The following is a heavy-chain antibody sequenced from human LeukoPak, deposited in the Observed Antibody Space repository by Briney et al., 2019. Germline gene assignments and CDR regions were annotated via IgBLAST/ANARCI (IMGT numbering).Heavy chain of an antibody. D-gene: IGHD3-3*01. V-gene: IGHV3-23*01. J-gene: IGHJ4*02. CDR2: MCGSGGTT. Sequence: GGSVRLSCASSGFTFSNYAMSWVRQARGKGLEEVSGMCGSGGTTNYADAVKGRLTIPRDNSKNTLYLHVDSLRVEDTALYYCAKDRRDFWSGYYGYFDYWGQGTLVTVSS. CDR1: GFTFSNYA. CDR3: AKDRRDFWSGYYGYFDY.